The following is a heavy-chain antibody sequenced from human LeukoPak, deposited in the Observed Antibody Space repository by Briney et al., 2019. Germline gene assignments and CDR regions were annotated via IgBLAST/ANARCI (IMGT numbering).Heavy chain of an antibody. D-gene: IGHD5-12*01. Sequence: PPETLSLTCTVSGGSVSSGSYYWSWIRQPPGKGLEWIGYIYYSGSTNYNPSLKSRVTISVDTSKNQFSLKLSSVTAADTAVYYCARDPFHSGYDGSYFDYWGQRNLLTVSS. CDR3: ARDPFHSGYDGSYFDY. CDR1: GGSVSSGSYY. J-gene: IGHJ4*02. CDR2: IYYSGST. V-gene: IGHV4-61*01.